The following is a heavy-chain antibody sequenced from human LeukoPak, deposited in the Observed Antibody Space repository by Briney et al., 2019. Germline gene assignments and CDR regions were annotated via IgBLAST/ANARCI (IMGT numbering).Heavy chain of an antibody. V-gene: IGHV1-18*01. Sequence: ASVKVSFKASGYTFTSYGISWVRQAPGQGLEWMGWISAYNGNTNYAQKLQGRVTMTTDTSTSTAYLELRSLRSDDTAVYSSARPQGRTYYFDYWGQGTLVTVSS. D-gene: IGHD2-2*01. CDR3: ARPQGRTYYFDY. CDR1: GYTFTSYG. CDR2: ISAYNGNT. J-gene: IGHJ4*02.